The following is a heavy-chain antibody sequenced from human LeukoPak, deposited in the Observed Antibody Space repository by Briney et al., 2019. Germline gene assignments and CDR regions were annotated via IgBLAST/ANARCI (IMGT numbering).Heavy chain of an antibody. V-gene: IGHV3-30*04. Sequence: GGSLRLSCAASGFTFTTYVIHWVRQAPGKGLEWVAVISQTGRIETYADSVQGRFTVSRDNSNNMAYLQMNSLKTEDTAVYYSARDRAVALPTYYYYMDVWGKGTTVTVSS. CDR1: GFTFTTYV. CDR2: ISQTGRIE. J-gene: IGHJ6*03. CDR3: ARDRAVALPTYYYYMDV. D-gene: IGHD2-15*01.